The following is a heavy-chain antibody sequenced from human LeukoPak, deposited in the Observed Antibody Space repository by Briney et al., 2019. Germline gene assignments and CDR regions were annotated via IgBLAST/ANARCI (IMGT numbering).Heavy chain of an antibody. V-gene: IGHV3-53*01. CDR2: IYSGGST. J-gene: IGHJ6*03. Sequence: GGSLRLSCAASGFTVSSNYMSWVRRDPGKGLEWVSVIYSGGSTYYADSVKGRFTISRDNSKNTLYLQMNILRAEDTAVYYCARNGYYYDSSGYYGYYMDVWGKGTTVTVSS. D-gene: IGHD3-22*01. CDR3: ARNGYYYDSSGYYGYYMDV. CDR1: GFTVSSNY.